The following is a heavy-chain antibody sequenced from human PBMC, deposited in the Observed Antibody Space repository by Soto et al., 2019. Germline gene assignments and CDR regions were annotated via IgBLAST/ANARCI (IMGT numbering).Heavy chain of an antibody. V-gene: IGHV1-2*04. CDR1: GYTFTVYY. CDR2: INPNSGGT. D-gene: IGHD6-19*01. J-gene: IGHJ3*02. CDR3: ARAASPYSSGCINHDAFDI. Sequence: ASVKVSCKASGYTFTVYYMHWVRQAPGQGLEWMGWINPNSGGTNYAQKFQGWVTMTRDTSISTAYMELSRLRSDDTAVYYCARAASPYSSGCINHDAFDICGQGTMVTVSS.